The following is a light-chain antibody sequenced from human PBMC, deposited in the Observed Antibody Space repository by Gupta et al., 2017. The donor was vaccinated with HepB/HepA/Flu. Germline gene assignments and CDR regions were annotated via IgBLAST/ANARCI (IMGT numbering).Light chain of an antibody. J-gene: IGLJ3*02. CDR1: SSDVGSYNL. CDR2: EVS. Sequence: SAPTQPASVSGPPGQSITISCTGTSSDVGSYNLVSWYQHRPGKAPKLMIYEVSKRPSGVSDRFSGSKSGNTASLTISGLQAEDDADYYCCSYAGSSTWVFGGGTKLTVL. V-gene: IGLV2-23*02. CDR3: CSYAGSSTWV.